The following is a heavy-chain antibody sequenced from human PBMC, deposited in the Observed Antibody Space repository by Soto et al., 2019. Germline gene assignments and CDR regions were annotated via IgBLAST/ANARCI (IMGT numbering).Heavy chain of an antibody. V-gene: IGHV3-30-3*01. CDR3: ARGPSYCGGDCYLAY. CDR2: ISYDGSNK. D-gene: IGHD2-21*02. Sequence: QVQLVESGGGVVQPGRSLRLSCAASGFTFSSYAMHWVRQAPGKGLEWVAVISYDGSNKYYADSVKGRFTISRDNSKNTLYLQMNSLRAEDTAVYYCARGPSYCGGDCYLAYWGQGTLVTVSS. CDR1: GFTFSSYA. J-gene: IGHJ4*02.